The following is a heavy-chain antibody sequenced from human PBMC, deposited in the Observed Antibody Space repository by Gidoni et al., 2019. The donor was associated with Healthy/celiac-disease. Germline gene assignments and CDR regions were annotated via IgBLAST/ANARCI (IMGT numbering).Heavy chain of an antibody. D-gene: IGHD3-10*01. CDR3: ARDRGLLGFGELVGYYGMDV. V-gene: IGHV4-59*01. Sequence: QVQLQESGPGLVKPSETPSPICTVSGVSIRSYQWIWIRQPPGKGLEWIGYIYYSVSTNYNPSLKCRVTISVETSTNQFSLKLSSVTAAYTAVYYCARDRGLLGFGELVGYYGMDVWGQGTTVTVSS. J-gene: IGHJ6*02. CDR2: IYYSVST. CDR1: GVSIRSYQ.